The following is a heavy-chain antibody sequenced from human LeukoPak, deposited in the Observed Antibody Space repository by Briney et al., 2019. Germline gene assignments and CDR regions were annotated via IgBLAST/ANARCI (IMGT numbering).Heavy chain of an antibody. CDR2: ISSSSSYI. J-gene: IGHJ6*04. D-gene: IGHD3-10*01. CDR3: ASSTSYYYGSGSFYGMDV. V-gene: IGHV3-21*01. Sequence: GGSLRVSCAASGFTFSSYSMNWVRQAPGKGLEWVSSISSSSSYIYYADSVKGRFTSSRDNAKNSLYLQMNSLRAEDTAVYYCASSTSYYYGSGSFYGMDVWGKGTTVTVSS. CDR1: GFTFSSYS.